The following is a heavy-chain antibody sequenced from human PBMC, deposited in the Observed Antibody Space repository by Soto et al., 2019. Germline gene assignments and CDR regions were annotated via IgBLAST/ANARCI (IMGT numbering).Heavy chain of an antibody. V-gene: IGHV3-48*03. CDR2: IGNTGTTV. J-gene: IGHJ4*02. Sequence: PGGSLRLSCVVSGFTFSHYDMSWVRQAPGKGLEWVAYIGNTGTTVNYPPSLKGRFTISRDNAKNSLFLEVTSLTAEDTAVYYCGRGYYDSSAYPIVDYWGPGTPVTVSS. CDR3: GRGYYDSSAYPIVDY. D-gene: IGHD3-22*01. CDR1: GFTFSHYD.